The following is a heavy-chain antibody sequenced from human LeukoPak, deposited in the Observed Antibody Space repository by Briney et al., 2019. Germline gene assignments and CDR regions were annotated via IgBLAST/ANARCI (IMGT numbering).Heavy chain of an antibody. CDR3: ARDAITMVRGVISP. D-gene: IGHD3-10*01. CDR1: GFTFSSYS. Sequence: GGSLRLSCAASGFTFSSYSMNWVRQAPGEGLEWVSSICSSSSYIYYADSVKGRFTISRDNAKNSLYLQMNSLRAEDTAVYYWARDAITMVRGVISPWGQGTLVTVTS. CDR2: ICSSSSYI. V-gene: IGHV3-21*01. J-gene: IGHJ5*02.